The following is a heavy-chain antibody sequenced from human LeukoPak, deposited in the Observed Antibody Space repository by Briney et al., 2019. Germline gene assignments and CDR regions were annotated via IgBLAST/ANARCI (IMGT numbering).Heavy chain of an antibody. CDR3: AKESSYGDYAHADVFDI. D-gene: IGHD4-17*01. CDR2: ISGSGGST. CDR1: GFTFSSHA. J-gene: IGHJ3*02. Sequence: PGGSLRLSCAASGFTFSSHAMTWVRQAPGKGLEWVSVISGSGGSTYYADSVKGRFTISRDNSKNTLYLQMNSLRAEDTAVYYCAKESSYGDYAHADVFDIWGQGTMVTVSS. V-gene: IGHV3-23*01.